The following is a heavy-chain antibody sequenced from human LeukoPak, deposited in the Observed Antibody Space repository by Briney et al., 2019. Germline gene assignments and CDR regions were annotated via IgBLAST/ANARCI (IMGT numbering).Heavy chain of an antibody. Sequence: ASVKVSCKAPGYIFINYYMHWVQQAPGQGLEWMAIINPSGGSTTYAQNFQGRVTMTRDTSTSTVYLEVNSLRSDDTAVYYCARDRDYTSSWYGAFDIWGQGTMVTVSS. CDR1: GYIFINYY. V-gene: IGHV1-46*01. D-gene: IGHD6-13*01. CDR2: INPSGGST. J-gene: IGHJ3*02. CDR3: ARDRDYTSSWYGAFDI.